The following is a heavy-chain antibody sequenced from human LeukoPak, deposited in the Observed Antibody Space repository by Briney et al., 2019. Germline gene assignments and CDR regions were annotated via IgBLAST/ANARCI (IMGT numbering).Heavy chain of an antibody. CDR1: GYTFTGYY. CDR3: ARFSRDGYNLGGAYFDY. Sequence: GASVKVSCKASGYTFTGYYMHWVRQAPGQGLEWMGWINPNSGGTNYAQKFQGRVTMTRDTSISTAYMELSRLRSDDTAVYYRARFSRDGYNLGGAYFDYWGQETRVTVSS. CDR2: INPNSGGT. V-gene: IGHV1-2*02. J-gene: IGHJ4*02. D-gene: IGHD5-24*01.